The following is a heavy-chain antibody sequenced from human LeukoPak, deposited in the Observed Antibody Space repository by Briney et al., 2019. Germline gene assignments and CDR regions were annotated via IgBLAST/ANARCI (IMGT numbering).Heavy chain of an antibody. CDR2: INHSGST. Sequence: SETLSLTCAVYGGSFSGYYWSWIRQPPGKGLEWIGEINHSGSTNYNPSLKSRVTISVDTSKNQFSLKLSSVTTADTALYYCARYASGSYYWFDPWGQGTLVTVSS. CDR3: ARYASGSYYWFDP. CDR1: GGSFSGYY. J-gene: IGHJ5*02. D-gene: IGHD3-10*01. V-gene: IGHV4-34*01.